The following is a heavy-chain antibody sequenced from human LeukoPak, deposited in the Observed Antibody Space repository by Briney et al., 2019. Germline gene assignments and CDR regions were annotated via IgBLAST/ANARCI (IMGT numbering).Heavy chain of an antibody. CDR1: GGSISSYY. CDR2: IYYSGST. CDR3: VRGPAYDSSGYSLDY. V-gene: IGHV4-59*01. J-gene: IGHJ4*02. D-gene: IGHD3-22*01. Sequence: SETLSLTCTVSGGSISSYYWSWIRQPPGKGLEWIGYIYYSGSTNYNPSLKSRVTISVDTSKNQFSLKLSSVTAADTAVYYCVRGPAYDSSGYSLDYWGQGTLVTVSS.